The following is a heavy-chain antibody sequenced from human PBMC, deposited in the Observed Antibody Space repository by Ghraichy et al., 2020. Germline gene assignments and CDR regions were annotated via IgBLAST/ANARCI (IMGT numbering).Heavy chain of an antibody. Sequence: GGSLRLSCAASGFTYSDYLMSWVRQAPGKGLEWVATINQDGSEKFYVDSVKGRFAISSDNARTSLFLQMNSLRAEGTAVYYWARDAGPSWFDPWGQGTLVTASS. CDR1: GFTYSDYL. V-gene: IGHV3-7*01. D-gene: IGHD3-10*01. CDR2: INQDGSEK. CDR3: ARDAGPSWFDP. J-gene: IGHJ5*02.